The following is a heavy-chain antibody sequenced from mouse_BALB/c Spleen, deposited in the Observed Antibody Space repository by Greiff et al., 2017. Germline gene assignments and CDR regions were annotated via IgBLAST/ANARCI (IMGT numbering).Heavy chain of an antibody. CDR3: ARRGLRLRGYFDV. CDR1: GFTFSSYA. Sequence: EVQRVESGGGLVKPGGSLKLSCAASGFTFSSYAMSWVRQTPEKRLEWVATISSGGSYTYYPDSVKGRFTISRDNAKNTLYLQMSSLRSEDTAMYYCARRGLRLRGYFDVWGAGTTVTVSS. V-gene: IGHV5-9-3*01. D-gene: IGHD1-2*01. CDR2: ISSGGSYT. J-gene: IGHJ1*01.